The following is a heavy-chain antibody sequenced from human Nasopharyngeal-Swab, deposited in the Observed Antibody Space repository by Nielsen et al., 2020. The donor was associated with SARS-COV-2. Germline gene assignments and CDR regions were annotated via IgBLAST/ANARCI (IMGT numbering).Heavy chain of an antibody. CDR2: IYYSGST. CDR1: GGSISSSSYY. CDR3: ARLGSPLAETAWGFDY. J-gene: IGHJ4*02. V-gene: IGHV4-39*01. Sequence: SETLSLTCTVFGGSISSSSYYWGWIRQPPGKGLEWIGAIYYSGSTYYNPSLKSRVTISVDMSKNQFSLKLNSMTAADTAIYYCARLGSPLAETAWGFDYWGQGTLVTVSS. D-gene: IGHD2-21*02.